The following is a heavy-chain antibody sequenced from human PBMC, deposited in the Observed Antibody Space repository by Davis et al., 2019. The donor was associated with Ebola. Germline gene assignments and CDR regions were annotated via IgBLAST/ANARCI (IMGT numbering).Heavy chain of an antibody. CDR3: ARGPPMDV. Sequence: SQTLSLTCVISGDTVSSNSVAWNWIRQSPPRGLEWLGRTYYRSKWLYDYSVSVKSRITINPDTSRNQFSLQLDSVTPEDTAVYYCARGPPMDVWGQGTTVTVSS. J-gene: IGHJ6*02. V-gene: IGHV6-1*01. CDR2: TYYRSKWLY. CDR1: GDTVSSNSVA.